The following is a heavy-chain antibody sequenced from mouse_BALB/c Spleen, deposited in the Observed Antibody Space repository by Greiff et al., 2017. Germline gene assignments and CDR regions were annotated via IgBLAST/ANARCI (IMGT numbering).Heavy chain of an antibody. D-gene: IGHD2-1*01. Sequence: EVQLQESGPGLVKPSQSLSLTCTVTGYSITSDYAWNWIRQFPGNKLEWMGYISYSGSTSYNPSLKSRISITRDTSKNQFFLQLNSVTTEDTATYYCARDYGKFAYWGQGTLVTVSA. CDR3: ARDYGKFAY. CDR2: ISYSGST. CDR1: GYSITSDYA. V-gene: IGHV3-2*02. J-gene: IGHJ3*01.